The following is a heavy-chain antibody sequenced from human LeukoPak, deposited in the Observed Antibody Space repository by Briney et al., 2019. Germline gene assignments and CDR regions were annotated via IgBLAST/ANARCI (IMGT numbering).Heavy chain of an antibody. V-gene: IGHV3-21*04. Sequence: GGSLRLSCAASGFTFSSYSMNWVRQAPGKGLEWVSSISSSSSYIYYADSVKGRFTISRDNAKNTLYLQMNSLRAEDTAVYYCAKVTVAAPPIDYWGHGTLVTVSS. D-gene: IGHD6-19*01. J-gene: IGHJ4*01. CDR1: GFTFSSYS. CDR3: AKVTVAAPPIDY. CDR2: ISSSSSYI.